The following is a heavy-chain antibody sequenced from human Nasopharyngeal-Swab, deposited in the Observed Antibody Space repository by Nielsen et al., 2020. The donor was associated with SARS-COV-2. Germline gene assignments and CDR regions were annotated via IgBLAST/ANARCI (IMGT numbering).Heavy chain of an antibody. CDR3: ASNSTSWYGSAFDI. CDR2: IYYSGST. CDR1: GGSISSSSYY. J-gene: IGHJ3*02. D-gene: IGHD2-2*01. V-gene: IGHV4-61*01. Sequence: SETLSLTCTVSGGSISSSSYYWSWIRQPPGKGLEWIGYIYYSGSTNYNPSLKSRVTISVDTSKNQFSLKLTSVTAADTAVYYCASNSTSWYGSAFDIWGQGTMVTVSS.